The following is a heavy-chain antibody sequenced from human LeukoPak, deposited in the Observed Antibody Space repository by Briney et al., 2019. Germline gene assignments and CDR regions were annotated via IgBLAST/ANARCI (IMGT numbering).Heavy chain of an antibody. CDR1: GGSFSGYY. CDR3: ARFISGSYYDYFDY. D-gene: IGHD1-26*01. V-gene: IGHV4-59*01. CDR2: IYYSGST. Sequence: SQTLSLTCAVYGGSFSGYYWSWIRQPPGKGLEWIGFIYYSGSTNYNPSLKSRVTISVDTSKNQFSLKLSSVTAADTAVYYCARFISGSYYDYFDYWGQGMLVTVSS. J-gene: IGHJ4*02.